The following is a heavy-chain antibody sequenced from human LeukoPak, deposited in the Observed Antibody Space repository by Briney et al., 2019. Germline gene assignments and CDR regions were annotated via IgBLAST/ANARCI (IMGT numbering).Heavy chain of an antibody. V-gene: IGHV1-69*04. J-gene: IGHJ3*02. CDR1: GGTFSSYA. CDR2: IIPILGIA. CDR3: ARVRAGNVDAFDI. D-gene: IGHD1-1*01. Sequence: SAKVSCKASGGTFSSYAISWVRQAPGQGLEWMGRIIPILGIANYAQKFQGRVTITADKSTSTAYMELSSLRSEDTAVYYCARVRAGNVDAFDIWGQGTMVTVSS.